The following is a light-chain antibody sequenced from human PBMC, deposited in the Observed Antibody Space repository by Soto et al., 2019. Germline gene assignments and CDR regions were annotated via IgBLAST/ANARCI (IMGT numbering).Light chain of an antibody. V-gene: IGLV1-47*01. J-gene: IGLJ2*01. CDR3: AAWDDSLSRVV. Sequence: QSVLTQPPSASGTPGQRVTISCSGSSSNIGSNFIYWYQQLPGPAPKLLIDRNNQRPSVVPDRFSGSKSGTSASLAISGLRSEDEGDYHCAAWDDSLSRVVFGGGTQLTVL. CDR1: SSNIGSNF. CDR2: RNN.